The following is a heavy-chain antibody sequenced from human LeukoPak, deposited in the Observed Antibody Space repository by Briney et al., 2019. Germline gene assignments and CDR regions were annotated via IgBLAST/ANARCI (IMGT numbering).Heavy chain of an antibody. J-gene: IGHJ5*02. V-gene: IGHV1-24*01. Sequence: YTLTELCXXWVRQAPGKGLEVMGGINAEDGETIYAQKFQGRVTMTEDTSKNTAYMEMSRLRSEDTAVYYCAIRFTLPWGQGTLVTVSS. CDR2: INAEDGET. CDR1: YTLTELC. CDR3: AIRFTLP.